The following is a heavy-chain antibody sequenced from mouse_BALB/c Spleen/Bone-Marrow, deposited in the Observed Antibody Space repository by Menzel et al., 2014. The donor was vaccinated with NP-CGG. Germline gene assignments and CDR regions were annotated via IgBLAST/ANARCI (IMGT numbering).Heavy chain of an antibody. CDR2: IYPGDGDT. V-gene: IGHV1-80*01. D-gene: IGHD2-3*01. CDR1: GYAFSNYW. CDR3: ARCDGYSYYFDY. Sequence: VQGVESGADLVRPGSSVKISCKASGYAFSNYWMNWVKQRPGQGLEWIGQIYPGDGDTNYNGKFKRKATLTADKSSSTAYMQLSSLTSEDSAVYFCARCDGYSYYFDYWGQSTTLTVSS. J-gene: IGHJ2*01.